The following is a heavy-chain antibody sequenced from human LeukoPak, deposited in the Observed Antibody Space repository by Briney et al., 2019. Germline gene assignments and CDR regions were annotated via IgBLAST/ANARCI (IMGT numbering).Heavy chain of an antibody. V-gene: IGHV3-23*01. CDR2: ISGSGDST. CDR1: GFTFSSYA. J-gene: IGHJ4*02. D-gene: IGHD2-8*01. Sequence: PGGSLRLSCAASGFTFSSYAMSWVRQAPGKGLDWVSTISGSGDSTYYADSVKGRFTISRDNSKNTLHLQMNSLRDEDTAVYYCVKELSPFDYWGQGTLVTVSS. CDR3: VKELSPFDY.